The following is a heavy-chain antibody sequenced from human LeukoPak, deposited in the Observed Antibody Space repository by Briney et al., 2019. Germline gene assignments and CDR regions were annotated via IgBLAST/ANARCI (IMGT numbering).Heavy chain of an antibody. D-gene: IGHD6-13*01. Sequence: GGSLRLSCAASGFTFSTYSIHWVRQAPGDGLEWVAVISYDGTTKYYAHSVKGRFTISRDNSKNTLYLQMSSLETEDTAVYYCARGKPGIAAAGTLSPLDYWGQGALVTVSS. CDR2: ISYDGTTK. CDR3: ARGKPGIAAAGTLSPLDY. J-gene: IGHJ4*02. CDR1: GFTFSTYS. V-gene: IGHV3-30*04.